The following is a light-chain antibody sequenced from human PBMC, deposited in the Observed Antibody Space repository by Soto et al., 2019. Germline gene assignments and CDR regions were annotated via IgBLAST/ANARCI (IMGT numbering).Light chain of an antibody. V-gene: IGLV3-9*01. CDR1: NIGSKN. Sequence: SCELTQPLSVSVALGQTARITCGGNNIGSKNVHWFHQKPGQAPVLVIYRDSNRPSGIPERFSGSNSGNTATLTISRAQAGDEADYYCQVWDSSTGVFGGGTKLTVL. J-gene: IGLJ2*01. CDR3: QVWDSSTGV. CDR2: RDS.